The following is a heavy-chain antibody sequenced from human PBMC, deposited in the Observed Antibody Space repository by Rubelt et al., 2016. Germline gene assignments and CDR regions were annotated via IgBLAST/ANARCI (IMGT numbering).Heavy chain of an antibody. CDR2: IYSGGTT. CDR3: AKSMAYTALFHI. V-gene: IGHV3-53*01. CDR1: GFNVGSSY. J-gene: IGHJ3*02. Sequence: GGSLRLSCAASGFNVGSSYMSWVRQAPGKGLEWVSVIYSGGTTHYAESVQGRFTISRDTSKNTLYLQMNSLRAEDTAVYYCAKSMAYTALFHIWGQGTMVTVSS. D-gene: IGHD4-11*01.